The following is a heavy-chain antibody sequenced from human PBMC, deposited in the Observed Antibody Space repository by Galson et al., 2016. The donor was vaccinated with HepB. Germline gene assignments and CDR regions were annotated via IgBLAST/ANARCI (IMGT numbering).Heavy chain of an antibody. J-gene: IGHJ4*02. D-gene: IGHD3-22*01. CDR1: GFTFSDAW. Sequence: SLRLSCAASGFTFSDAWMSWVRQAPGKGLEWVGRIKSKTDGGTTDYAAPVKGRFTISRDASKNTLYLQLNSLNTEDTAVYYCTTYYYFDSSGYSGGFNYFEYWGQGTLVTVSS. CDR3: TTYYYFDSSGYSGGFNYFEY. V-gene: IGHV3-15*01. CDR2: IKSKTDGGTT.